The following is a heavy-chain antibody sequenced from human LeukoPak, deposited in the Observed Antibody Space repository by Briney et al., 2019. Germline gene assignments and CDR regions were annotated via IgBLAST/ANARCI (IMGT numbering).Heavy chain of an antibody. CDR3: ARHFADDYYDSSATSDAFDI. CDR1: GYTFTSYG. J-gene: IGHJ3*02. V-gene: IGHV1-18*01. D-gene: IGHD3-22*01. Sequence: ASVKVSCKXSGYTFTSYGISWVRQAPGQGLEWMGWISAYNGNTNYSQKLQGRGTMTTDTSTSTAYMELRSLRSDDTAVYYCARHFADDYYDSSATSDAFDIWGQGTMVTVSS. CDR2: ISAYNGNT.